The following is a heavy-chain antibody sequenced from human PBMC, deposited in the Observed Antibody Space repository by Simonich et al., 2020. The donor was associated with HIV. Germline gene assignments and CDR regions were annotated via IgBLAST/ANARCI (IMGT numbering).Heavy chain of an antibody. V-gene: IGHV4-34*01. CDR2: INHSGST. CDR3: ARAGGSSRRKYFHH. J-gene: IGHJ1*01. D-gene: IGHD6-13*01. CDR1: GGSFPGYY. Sequence: QVQLQQWGAGLLKPSETLSLICAVYGGSFPGYYWGWIRQPPGKGREWIGAINHSGSTNYNPALKGRVTISRDTSKNQFSLNLTSVTAADTAVYYCARAGGSSRRKYFHHWGQGTLVTVSS.